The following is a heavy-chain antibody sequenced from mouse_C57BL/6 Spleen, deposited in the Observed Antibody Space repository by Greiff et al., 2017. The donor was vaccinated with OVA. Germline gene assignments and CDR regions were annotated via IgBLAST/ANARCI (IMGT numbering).Heavy chain of an antibody. V-gene: IGHV14-2*01. Sequence: EVQLQQSGAELVKPGASVKLSCTASGFNITDYYMHWVKQRTEQGLEWIGRIDPEDGETKYAPKFPGKATITADTSSNTAYLQLSSLTSEDTAVYYCASYEYCAMDYWGQGTSVTVSS. CDR1: GFNITDYY. CDR2: IDPEDGET. D-gene: IGHD1-1*01. CDR3: ASYEYCAMDY. J-gene: IGHJ4*01.